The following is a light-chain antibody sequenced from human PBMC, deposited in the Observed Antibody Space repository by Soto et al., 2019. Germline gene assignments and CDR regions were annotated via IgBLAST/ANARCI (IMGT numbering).Light chain of an antibody. CDR2: EVN. CDR3: GSYAGINFYV. CDR1: SSDVGGYNY. V-gene: IGLV2-8*01. Sequence: QSALTQPPSASGSPGQSVTISCTGTSSDVGGYNYVAWYQQHPGKAPKLMIYEVNKRPSGVPDRFSGSKSGNTASLTVSGLQAEDEADYYCGSYAGINFYVFGTGTKLTVL. J-gene: IGLJ1*01.